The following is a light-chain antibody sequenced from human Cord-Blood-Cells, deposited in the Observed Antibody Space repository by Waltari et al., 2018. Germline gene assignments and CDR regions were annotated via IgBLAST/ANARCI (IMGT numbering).Light chain of an antibody. Sequence: EIVMTQSPATLSVSPGERATLSCRASQSVSSNLAWYQQKPGQAPRLLIYGASTRTTVIPARFSGSCSGTEFTLTISSLQSEDFAVYYYQQYNNWPRTFGQGTKVEIK. CDR3: QQYNNWPRT. V-gene: IGKV3-15*01. CDR2: GAS. J-gene: IGKJ1*01. CDR1: QSVSSN.